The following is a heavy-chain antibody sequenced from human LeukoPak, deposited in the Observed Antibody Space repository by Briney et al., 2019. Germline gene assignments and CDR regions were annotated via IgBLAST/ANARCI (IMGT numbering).Heavy chain of an antibody. Sequence: GSSLRLSCAASGFPFSGSGMHWVRQAPGKGLEWVAVIWYDGSHQYYADSVKGRFTISRDNSKNTLDLQMNSLRVEDTAVYFCAKDKDTPATAQPQRGYFESWGQGTLVTVSS. CDR1: GFPFSGSG. CDR3: AKDKDTPATAQPQRGYFES. V-gene: IGHV3-33*06. J-gene: IGHJ4*02. CDR2: IWYDGSHQ. D-gene: IGHD2-15*01.